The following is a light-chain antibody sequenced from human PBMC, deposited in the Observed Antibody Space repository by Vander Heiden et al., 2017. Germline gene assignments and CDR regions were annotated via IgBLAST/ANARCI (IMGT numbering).Light chain of an antibody. Sequence: NFMLTQPHSVSESPGKTVTTPCTRSSGSIASNYVQWYQQRPGSSPTTVIYEDNQRPSGVPDRFSGSIDSSSNSASLTISGLKTEDEADYYCQSYDSSNHVVFGGGTKLTVL. CDR1: SGSIASNY. V-gene: IGLV6-57*01. J-gene: IGLJ2*01. CDR2: EDN. CDR3: QSYDSSNHVV.